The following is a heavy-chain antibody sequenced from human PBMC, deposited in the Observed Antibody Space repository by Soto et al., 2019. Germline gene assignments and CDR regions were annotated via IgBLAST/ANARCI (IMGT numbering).Heavy chain of an antibody. J-gene: IGHJ4*02. D-gene: IGHD3-22*01. CDR2: VFFSGST. CDR3: ARVSAYYFDSSGSYTSDY. Sequence: SETLSLTCTVSGASVGSGSFYWSWIRQPPGKGLEWIGYVFFSGSTNYNPSLKSRVTISIDTSKNQFSLKLISVTAADTAVYYCARVSAYYFDSSGSYTSDYWGQGTLVTVSS. V-gene: IGHV4-61*01. CDR1: GASVGSGSFY.